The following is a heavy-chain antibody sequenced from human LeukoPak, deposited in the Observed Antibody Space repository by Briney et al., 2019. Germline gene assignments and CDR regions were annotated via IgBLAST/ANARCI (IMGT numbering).Heavy chain of an antibody. CDR2: IIPILDIA. Sequence: GASVKVSCKASGGTFSSYAISWVRQAPGQGLEWMGRIIPILDIANCAQKFQGRVTITADKSTSTAYMELNSLRSEDTAVYYCARCSITIFGLFDYWGQGTLVTVSS. J-gene: IGHJ4*02. V-gene: IGHV1-69*04. CDR1: GGTFSSYA. D-gene: IGHD3-10*02. CDR3: ARCSITIFGLFDY.